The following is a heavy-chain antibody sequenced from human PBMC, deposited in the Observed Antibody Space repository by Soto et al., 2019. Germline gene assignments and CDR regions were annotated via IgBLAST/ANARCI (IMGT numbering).Heavy chain of an antibody. CDR2: IYYSGSS. V-gene: IGHV4-30-4*01. CDR1: GGSISSGDYY. D-gene: IGHD3-3*01. J-gene: IGHJ5*02. CDR3: ARSRIAIFGILIIGSSFDP. Sequence: SETMSLTSTVSGGSISSGDYYWSWIRQPPGKGLEWIGYIYYSGSSYYNPSLKSRVSISIDTSKNQFSLKLSSVTAADTAVYYCARSRIAIFGILIIGSSFDPWGQGSRVTVSS.